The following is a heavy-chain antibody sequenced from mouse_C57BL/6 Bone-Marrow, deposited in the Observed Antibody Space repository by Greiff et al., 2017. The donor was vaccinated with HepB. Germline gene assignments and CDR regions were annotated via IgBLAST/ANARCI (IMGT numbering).Heavy chain of an antibody. V-gene: IGHV1-55*01. Sequence: QVQLKQPGAELVKPGASVKMSCKASGYTFTSYWITWVKQRPGQGLEWIGDIYPGSGSTNYNEKFKSKATLTVDTSSSTAYMQLSSLTSEDSAVYYCSRPYYYGSSLPYALDSWGQGTSVTVSS. CDR1: GYTFTSYW. D-gene: IGHD1-1*01. J-gene: IGHJ4*01. CDR2: IYPGSGST. CDR3: SRPYYYGSSLPYALDS.